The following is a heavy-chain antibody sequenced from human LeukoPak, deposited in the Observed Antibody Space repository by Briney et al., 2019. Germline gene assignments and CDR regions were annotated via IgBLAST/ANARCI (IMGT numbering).Heavy chain of an antibody. D-gene: IGHD6-19*01. V-gene: IGHV3-7*01. CDR2: IKEDGSEK. CDR3: ARDVRSGWYRDYFDY. Sequence: GGSLRLSCAASGFTFSSYWMSWVRQAPGKGLEWVANIKEDGSEKYYVDSVKGRFTISRDNAKNSLYLQTNSLRAEDTAVYYCARDVRSGWYRDYFDYWGQGTLVTVSS. J-gene: IGHJ4*02. CDR1: GFTFSSYW.